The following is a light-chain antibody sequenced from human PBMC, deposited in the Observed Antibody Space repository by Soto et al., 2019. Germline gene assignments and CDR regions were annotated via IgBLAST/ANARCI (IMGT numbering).Light chain of an antibody. CDR2: EVS. Sequence: QSVLTQPASVSGSPGQSITISCTGTSSDVGGYKYVSWYQQHPGKAPKLMIYEVSNRPSGVSNRFSGSKSGNTASLTISGLQAEDEADYYCSSHTSISTVVFGGGTQLTVL. J-gene: IGLJ2*01. V-gene: IGLV2-14*01. CDR1: SSDVGGYKY. CDR3: SSHTSISTVV.